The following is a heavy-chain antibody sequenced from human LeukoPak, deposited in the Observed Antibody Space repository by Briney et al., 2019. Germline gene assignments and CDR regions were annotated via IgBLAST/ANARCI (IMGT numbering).Heavy chain of an antibody. CDR1: GGSFSGYY. D-gene: IGHD3-3*01. Sequence: SETLSLTCAVYGGSFSGYYWSWIRQPPGKGLEWIGEINHSGSTNYNPSLKSRVTISVDTSKNQFSLKLSSMTAADTAVYYCARAHHGVVIPSYYYGMDVWGQGTTVTVSS. CDR2: INHSGST. V-gene: IGHV4-34*01. CDR3: ARAHHGVVIPSYYYGMDV. J-gene: IGHJ6*02.